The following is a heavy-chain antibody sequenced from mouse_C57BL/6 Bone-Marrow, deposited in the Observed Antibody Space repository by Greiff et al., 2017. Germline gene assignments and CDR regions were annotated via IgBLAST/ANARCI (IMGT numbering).Heavy chain of an antibody. CDR2: ISSGGSYT. J-gene: IGHJ2*01. CDR3: ARRSYYDYDGAGY. CDR1: GFTFSSYG. D-gene: IGHD2-4*01. Sequence: DVKLVESGGDLVKPGGSLKLSCAASGFTFSSYGMSWVRQTPDKRLEWVATISSGGSYTSYPDSVKGRFTISRDNAKNTLYLQMSSLKSEDTAMYYCARRSYYDYDGAGYWGQGTTLTVSS. V-gene: IGHV5-6*02.